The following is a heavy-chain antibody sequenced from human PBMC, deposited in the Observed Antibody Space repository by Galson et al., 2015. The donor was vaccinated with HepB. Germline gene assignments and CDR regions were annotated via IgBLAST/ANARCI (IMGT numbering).Heavy chain of an antibody. Sequence: SVKVSCKASGYTFTSYYMHWVRQAPGQGLEWMGIINPSGGSTSYAQKFQGRVTMTRDTSTSTVYMELSSLRSEDTAVYYCAREGSGFPGWFDPWGQGTLVTVSS. CDR1: GYTFTSYY. V-gene: IGHV1-46*01. CDR2: INPSGGST. CDR3: AREGSGFPGWFDP. D-gene: IGHD6-19*01. J-gene: IGHJ5*02.